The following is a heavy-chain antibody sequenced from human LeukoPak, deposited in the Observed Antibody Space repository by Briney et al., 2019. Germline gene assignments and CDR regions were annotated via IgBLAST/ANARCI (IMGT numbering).Heavy chain of an antibody. J-gene: IGHJ3*02. CDR2: IIPIFGTA. CDR3: ARTPRRDGYKKRDAFDI. CDR1: GGTFSSYA. V-gene: IGHV1-69*05. Sequence: ASVKVSCKASGGTFSSYAISWVRQAPGQGLEWMGRIIPIFGTANYAQKFQGTVTITTDESTSTAYMELSSLRSEDTAVYYCARTPRRDGYKKRDAFDIWGQGTMVTVSS. D-gene: IGHD5-24*01.